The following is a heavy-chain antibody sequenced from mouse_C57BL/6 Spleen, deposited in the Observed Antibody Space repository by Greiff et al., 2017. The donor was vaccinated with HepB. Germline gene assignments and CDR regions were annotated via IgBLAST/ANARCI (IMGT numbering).Heavy chain of an antibody. CDR1: GYTFTDYY. V-gene: IGHV1-76*01. D-gene: IGHD1-1*01. CDR3: APTTVASMDY. CDR2: IYPGSGNT. J-gene: IGHJ4*01. Sequence: VQLQQSGAELVRPGASVKLSCKASGYTFTDYYINWVKQRPGQGLEWIARIYPGSGNTYYNEKFKGKATLTAEKSSSTAYMQLSSLTSEDSAVYFCAPTTVASMDYWGQGTSVTVSS.